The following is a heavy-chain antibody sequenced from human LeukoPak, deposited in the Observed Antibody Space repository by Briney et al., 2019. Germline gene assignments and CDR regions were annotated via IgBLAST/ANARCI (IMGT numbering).Heavy chain of an antibody. CDR3: ARGSPPYPDSSGYYYDY. J-gene: IGHJ4*02. D-gene: IGHD3-22*01. CDR1: GYSISSGYY. V-gene: IGHV4-38-2*01. Sequence: SETLSLTCAVSGYSISSGYYWGWIRQPPGKGLEWIGSIYQRGNTYYSPSLKSRVTISVDTSKNQFSLRLRSVTAADTAVYYCARGSPPYPDSSGYYYDYWGRGTLVTVSS. CDR2: IYQRGNT.